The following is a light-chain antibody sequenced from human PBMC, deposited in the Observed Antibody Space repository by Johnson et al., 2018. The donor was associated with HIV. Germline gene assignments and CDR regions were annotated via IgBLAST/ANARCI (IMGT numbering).Light chain of an antibody. J-gene: IGLJ1*01. CDR1: SSNIGNNY. Sequence: QSVLTQPPSVSAAPGQKVTISCSGSSSNIGNNYVSWYQHLPGTAPKLLIYDNNKRPSGIPDRFSGSKSGTSATLGITGVHTGDEADYYCGTWDSSLSASYVFGTGTKVAVL. V-gene: IGLV1-51*01. CDR2: DNN. CDR3: GTWDSSLSASYV.